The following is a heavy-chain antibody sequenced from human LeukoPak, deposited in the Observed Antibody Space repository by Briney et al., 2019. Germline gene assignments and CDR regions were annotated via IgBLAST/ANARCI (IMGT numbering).Heavy chain of an antibody. CDR1: TFTVSDPY. V-gene: IGHV3-72*01. J-gene: IGHJ3*02. D-gene: IGHD5-18*01. CDR3: GRVGGWNSGYDSFGI. CDR2: IRSKVDSYTT. Sequence: PGGSLRLSCVGSTFTVSDPYMDWVRQVPGKGLEWVGRIRSKVDSYTTEYAVSVNGRFTISRDDSKNSLYLQMKSLKIEDTALYFCGRVGGWNSGYDSFGIWGRGTMVTVSS.